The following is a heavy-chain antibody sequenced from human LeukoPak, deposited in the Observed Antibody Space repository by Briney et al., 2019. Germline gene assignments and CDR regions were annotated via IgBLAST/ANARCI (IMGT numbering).Heavy chain of an antibody. V-gene: IGHV1-69*04. D-gene: IGHD1-26*01. CDR3: ARRIVGAIPDY. CDR2: IIPILGIA. CDR1: GGTFSSYA. Sequence: SVKVSCKASGGTFSSYAISWVRQAPGQGLEWMGRIIPILGIANYAQKFQGRVTITADKSTSTAYMELRSLRSDDTAVYYCARRIVGAIPDYWGQGTLVTVSS. J-gene: IGHJ4*02.